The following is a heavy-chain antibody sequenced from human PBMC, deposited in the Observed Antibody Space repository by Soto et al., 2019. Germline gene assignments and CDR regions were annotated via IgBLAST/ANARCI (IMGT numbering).Heavy chain of an antibody. J-gene: IGHJ4*02. D-gene: IGHD4-17*01. V-gene: IGHV4-59*08. CDR2: IYYSGST. CDR1: GGSISSYY. Sequence: QVQLQESGPGLVKPSETLSLTCTVSGGSISSYYWSWIRQPPGKGLEWIGYIYYSGSTNYNPSLKSRVTISIDTSTPQCSLELSSVTAADTAVYYCARRYGGTLDSWGQGTLVTVSS. CDR3: ARRYGGTLDS.